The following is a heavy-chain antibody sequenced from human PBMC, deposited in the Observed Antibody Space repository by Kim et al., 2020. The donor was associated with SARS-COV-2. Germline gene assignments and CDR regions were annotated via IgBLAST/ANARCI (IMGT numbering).Heavy chain of an antibody. CDR1: GFTFSNFA. D-gene: IGHD6-13*01. Sequence: GGSLRLSCAASGFTFSNFAMSWVRQAPGKGLEWVSAIVGSGGNTYYADSVKGRFTVSRDNAKNTLYLQMNSLRVEDTAIYYCAKGCSSARCYSFDYWGQG. J-gene: IGHJ4*02. V-gene: IGHV3-23*01. CDR3: AKGCSSARCYSFDY. CDR2: IVGSGGNT.